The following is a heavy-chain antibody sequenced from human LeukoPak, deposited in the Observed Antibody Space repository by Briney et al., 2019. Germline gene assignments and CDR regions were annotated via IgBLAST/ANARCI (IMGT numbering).Heavy chain of an antibody. CDR3: EAFYYDESGWGDASDM. CDR1: GITISSYW. D-gene: IGHD3-16*01. J-gene: IGHJ3*02. V-gene: IGHV3-7*01. CDR2: IKVDGSEK. Sequence: GGSLRLSCAAPGITISSYWMSWVRQAPGKGLEWVANIKVDGSEKYYVDSVKGRFTISRDNAKKSLYLQMNRLRAEDTAVYYCEAFYYDESGWGDASDMWGQGTMVTVSS.